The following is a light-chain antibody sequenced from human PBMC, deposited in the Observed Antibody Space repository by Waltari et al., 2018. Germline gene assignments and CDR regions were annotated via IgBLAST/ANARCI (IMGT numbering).Light chain of an antibody. V-gene: IGLV2-23*02. J-gene: IGLJ3*02. CDR3: CSYAGSSTWGV. CDR1: SSDVGSYNL. Sequence: QSALTQPASVSGSPGQSITISCTGTSSDVGSYNLVSWFQHHPGKAPKLMIYEVRKRPAGVSNRFSGSKSGNTASLTISGLQAEDEADYYCCSYAGSSTWGVFGGGTKLTVL. CDR2: EVR.